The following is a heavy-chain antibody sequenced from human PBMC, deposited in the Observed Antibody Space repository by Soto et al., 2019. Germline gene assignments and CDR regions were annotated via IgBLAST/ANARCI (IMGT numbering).Heavy chain of an antibody. V-gene: IGHV4-30-4*01. CDR2: VYYSGST. J-gene: IGHJ3*02. CDR1: GFTFSSCT. Sequence: VHLVESGGGLVKPGGSLRLSCAVSGFTFSSCTMNWVRQPPGKGLEWIGYVYYSGSTYYNPSLKGRVTISVDTSKNQFSLNLSSVTAADTAVYYCARDGMTTVTTGSIWGQGTMVTVSS. D-gene: IGHD4-17*01. CDR3: ARDGMTTVTTGSI.